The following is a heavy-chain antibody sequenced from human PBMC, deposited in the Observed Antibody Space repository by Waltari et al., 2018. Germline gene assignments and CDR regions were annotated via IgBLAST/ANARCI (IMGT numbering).Heavy chain of an antibody. CDR3: ARDFSGYDSIGNWFDP. CDR2: INPNSGGT. J-gene: IGHJ5*02. CDR1: GYTFTGYY. V-gene: IGHV1-2*02. Sequence: QVQLVQSGAEVKKPGASVKVSCKASGYTFTGYYMHWVRQAPGQGLEWMGWINPNSGGTNYAQKFQGRVTMTRATSISTAYMELSRLRSDDTAVYYCARDFSGYDSIGNWFDPWGQGTLVTVSS. D-gene: IGHD5-12*01.